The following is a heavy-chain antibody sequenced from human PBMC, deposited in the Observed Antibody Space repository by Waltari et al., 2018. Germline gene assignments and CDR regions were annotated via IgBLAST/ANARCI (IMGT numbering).Heavy chain of an antibody. D-gene: IGHD3-3*01. CDR2: IDDDVSSA. Sequence: DVHLVESGGGLVQPRGSLRLSCTVSGFTFGSHWMHWVRQVPGKGLVWSSRIDDDVSSAIYADSVKGRFTGSRDNAKNTLYLEMNNLKAEDTAVYYCASDCCGSGYRIHYWGQGTLVNVSS. J-gene: IGHJ4*02. CDR1: GFTFGSHW. V-gene: IGHV3-74*01. CDR3: ASDCCGSGYRIHY.